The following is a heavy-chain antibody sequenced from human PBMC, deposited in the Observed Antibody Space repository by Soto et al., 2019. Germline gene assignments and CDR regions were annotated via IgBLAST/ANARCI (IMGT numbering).Heavy chain of an antibody. CDR1: GFSLTTSGVG. CDR3: AHHTITPATNWFDP. V-gene: IGHV2-5*01. CDR2: IYWNDDK. D-gene: IGHD2-2*01. J-gene: IGHJ5*02. Sequence: SGPTLVNPTQTLTLTCTFSGFSLTTSGVGVGWIRRPPGKALEWLALIYWNDDKRYSPSLRGRLTITKDTSKNQVVLAMTNMDPVDTATYYCAHHTITPATNWFDPWGLGTLVTVSS.